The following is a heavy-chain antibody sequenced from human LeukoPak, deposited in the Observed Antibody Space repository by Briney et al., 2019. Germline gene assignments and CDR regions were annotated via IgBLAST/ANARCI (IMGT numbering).Heavy chain of an antibody. V-gene: IGHV4-59*12. CDR3: ARDPGYCSGGSCYGDAFDI. Sequence: SETLSLTCTVSGGSISSYYWSWIRQPPGKGLEWIGYIYHSGSTYYNPSLKSRVTISVDRSKNQFSLKLSSVTAADTAVYYCARDPGYCSGGSCYGDAFDIWGQGTMVTVSS. D-gene: IGHD2-15*01. J-gene: IGHJ3*02. CDR1: GGSISSYY. CDR2: IYHSGST.